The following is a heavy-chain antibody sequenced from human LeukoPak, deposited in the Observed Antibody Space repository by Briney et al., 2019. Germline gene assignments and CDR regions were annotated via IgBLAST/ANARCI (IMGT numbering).Heavy chain of an antibody. Sequence: GGSLRLSCAASGFTFSSSAMSWVRQAPGKGLEWVSAISNNGGYTYYADSVQGRFTISRDNSKSTLCLQMNSLRAEDTDVYYCAKQLGYCSDGSCYFPYWGQGTLVTVSS. CDR3: AKQLGYCSDGSCYFPY. J-gene: IGHJ4*02. D-gene: IGHD2-15*01. CDR1: GFTFSSSA. V-gene: IGHV3-23*01. CDR2: ISNNGGYT.